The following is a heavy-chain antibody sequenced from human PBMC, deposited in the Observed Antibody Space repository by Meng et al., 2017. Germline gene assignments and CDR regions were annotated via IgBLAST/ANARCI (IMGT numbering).Heavy chain of an antibody. CDR2: IIPIFATA. D-gene: IGHD2-15*01. CDR3: ARWSIYCSGGSCYSFDY. J-gene: IGHJ4*02. CDR1: GGTFSSYA. V-gene: IGHV1-69*01. Sequence: QGELVQFGAEVKKPGSSVKVSCKASGGTFSSYAISWVRQAPGQGLEWMGGIIPIFATANYAQKFQGRVTITADESTSTAYMELSSLRSEDTAVYYCARWSIYCSGGSCYSFDYWGQGTLVTVSS.